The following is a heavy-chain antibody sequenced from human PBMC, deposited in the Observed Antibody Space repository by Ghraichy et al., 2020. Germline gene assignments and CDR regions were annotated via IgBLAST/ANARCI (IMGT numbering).Heavy chain of an antibody. Sequence: LSLTCAASGFIFSNYWMDWVRQAPGKGLVWVSRIQSDGTYRDYADSVKGRFTISRDNAKNPLYLQMNSLRVEDTAVYYCARDTNEAGQTFDLWGQGTLVTVSS. CDR2: IQSDGTYR. J-gene: IGHJ4*01. CDR1: GFIFSNYW. D-gene: IGHD6-19*01. V-gene: IGHV3-74*01. CDR3: ARDTNEAGQTFDL.